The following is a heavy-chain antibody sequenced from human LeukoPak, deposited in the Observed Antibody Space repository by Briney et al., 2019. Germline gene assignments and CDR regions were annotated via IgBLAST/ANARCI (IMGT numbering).Heavy chain of an antibody. CDR1: GFTFSSYG. CDR3: ARGPYYDSSGYYSLFDY. CDR2: IRYDGSNK. J-gene: IGHJ4*02. Sequence: GGSLRPSCAASGFTFSSYGMHWVRQAPGKGLEWVAFIRYDGSNKYYADSVKGRFTISRDNSKNTLYLQMNSLRAEDTAVYYCARGPYYDSSGYYSLFDYWGQGTLVTVSS. D-gene: IGHD3-22*01. V-gene: IGHV3-30*02.